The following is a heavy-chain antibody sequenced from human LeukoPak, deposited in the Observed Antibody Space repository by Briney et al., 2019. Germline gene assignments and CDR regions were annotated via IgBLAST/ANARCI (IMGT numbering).Heavy chain of an antibody. J-gene: IGHJ6*02. CDR1: GYTFTSYY. CDR3: ARDPPTHYDFWSGHYLPHGMDV. D-gene: IGHD3-3*01. Sequence: GASVKVSCKASGYTFTSYYMHWVRQAPGQGLEWMGIINPSGGSTSYAQKLQGRVTMTTDTSTTTAYMELTSLRSDDTAVYYCARDPPTHYDFWSGHYLPHGMDVWGQGTTVTVSS. CDR2: INPSGGST. V-gene: IGHV1-46*01.